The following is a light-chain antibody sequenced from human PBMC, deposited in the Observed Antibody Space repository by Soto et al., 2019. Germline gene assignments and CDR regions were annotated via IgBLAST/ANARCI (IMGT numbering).Light chain of an antibody. V-gene: IGLV2-11*01. CDR3: CSYAGSYTGV. J-gene: IGLJ1*01. Sequence: QSALTQPRSVSGSPGQSVTISCTGTSSDVGAYNYVSWYQHHPGKAPKFMIYDVSKRPSGGPDRFSGSKSGNTASLTISGLQAEDEADYYCCSYAGSYTGVFGTGTKLTVL. CDR1: SSDVGAYNY. CDR2: DVS.